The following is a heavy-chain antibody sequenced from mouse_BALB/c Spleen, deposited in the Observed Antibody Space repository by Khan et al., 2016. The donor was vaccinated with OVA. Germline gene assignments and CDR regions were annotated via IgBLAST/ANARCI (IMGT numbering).Heavy chain of an antibody. CDR1: GYTFTEYT. J-gene: IGHJ4*01. V-gene: IGHV1-26*01. Sequence: VQLKESGPELVKPGASVKISCKTSGYTFTEYTLHWVKQSHGKSLEWIGVINPKNGVTSYNQKFKGKAILTVDKSSNTAYMEFRSLTSEDSAVYYCARDAGRYWGQGTSVTVSS. D-gene: IGHD3-3*01. CDR2: INPKNGVT. CDR3: ARDAGRY.